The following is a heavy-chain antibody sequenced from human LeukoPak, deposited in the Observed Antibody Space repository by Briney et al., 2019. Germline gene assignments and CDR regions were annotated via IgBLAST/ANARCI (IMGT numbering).Heavy chain of an antibody. CDR2: IYHSGST. CDR3: ARCYGDYGYYYYYMDV. D-gene: IGHD4-17*01. J-gene: IGHJ6*03. V-gene: IGHV4-34*01. Sequence: SETLSLTCAVYGGSFSGYYWSWIRQPPGKGLEWIGSIYHSGSTYYNPSLKSRVTISVDTSKNQFSLKLSSVTAADTAVYYCARCYGDYGYYYYYMDVWGKGTTVTVSS. CDR1: GGSFSGYY.